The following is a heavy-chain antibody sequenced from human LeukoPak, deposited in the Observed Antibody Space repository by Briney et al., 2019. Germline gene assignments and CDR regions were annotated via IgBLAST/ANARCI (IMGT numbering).Heavy chain of an antibody. V-gene: IGHV4-31*03. CDR1: GGSISSDGFY. CDR2: VFYSGST. Sequence: SQTLSLTCTVSGGSISSDGFYWNWIRQHPGKGLEWIGNVFYSGSTYYNPSLKNRVTISIDTSKNQFSLELSSVIDADSAVDYCARGIWFDPWGQGTLVTVSS. CDR3: ARGIWFDP. J-gene: IGHJ5*02.